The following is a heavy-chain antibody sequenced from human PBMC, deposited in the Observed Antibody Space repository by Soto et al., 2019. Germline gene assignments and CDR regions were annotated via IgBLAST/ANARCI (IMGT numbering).Heavy chain of an antibody. J-gene: IGHJ4*02. CDR1: GGSFSTYG. V-gene: IGHV1-69*13. CDR2: IIPKFGTT. Sequence: QVQLVQSGAEVKKPGSSVKVSCKSSGGSFSTYGINWVRLAPGQGLEWMGGIIPKFGTTNYAQTFRGRVTINADESTSTAYMELNYLRSEDTAVYFCARELDPYYGGSSLSLDYCGQGTLVTVAS. CDR3: ARELDPYYGGSSLSLDY. D-gene: IGHD2-15*01.